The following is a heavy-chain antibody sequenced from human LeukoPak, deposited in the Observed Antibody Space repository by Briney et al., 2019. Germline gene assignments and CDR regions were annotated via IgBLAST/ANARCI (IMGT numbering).Heavy chain of an antibody. V-gene: IGHV3-30*18. D-gene: IGHD3-22*01. J-gene: IGHJ4*02. CDR2: ISYDGSNK. CDR3: AKTYYYDSSGRRENFDY. CDR1: GFTFSSYA. Sequence: GRSLRLSCAASGFTFSSYAMHWVRQAPGKGLEWVAVISYDGSNKYYADSVKGRFTISRDNSKNTLYLQMNSLRAEDTAVYYCAKTYYYDSSGRRENFDYWGQGTLVTVSS.